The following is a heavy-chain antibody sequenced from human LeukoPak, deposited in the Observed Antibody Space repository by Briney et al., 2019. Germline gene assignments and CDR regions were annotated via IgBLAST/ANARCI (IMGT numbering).Heavy chain of an antibody. CDR3: ASPGDWNDLPH. D-gene: IGHD1-1*01. J-gene: IGHJ4*02. Sequence: SETLSLTCTVSGGSIRGYYWAWIRQPPGKGLEWIGYIHSSGSTNYNPSLKGRVTILVDTSKNQFSLRMTSVAAADTAVYYCASPGDWNDLPHWSQGTLVTVSS. CDR1: GGSIRGYY. CDR2: IHSSGST. V-gene: IGHV4-59*01.